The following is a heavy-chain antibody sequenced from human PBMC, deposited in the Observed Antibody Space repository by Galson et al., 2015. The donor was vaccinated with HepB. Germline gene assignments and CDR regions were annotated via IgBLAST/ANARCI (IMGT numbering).Heavy chain of an antibody. CDR3: ARGQVGRQRGGSYYGMDV. V-gene: IGHV1-69*13. CDR1: GGTFSSYA. D-gene: IGHD2-15*01. J-gene: IGHJ6*02. Sequence: SVKVSCKASGGTFSSYAISWVRQAPGQGLEWMGGIIPIFGTANYAQKFQGRVTITADESTSTAYMELSSLRSEDTAVYYCARGQVGRQRGGSYYGMDVWGQGTTVTVSS. CDR2: IIPIFGTA.